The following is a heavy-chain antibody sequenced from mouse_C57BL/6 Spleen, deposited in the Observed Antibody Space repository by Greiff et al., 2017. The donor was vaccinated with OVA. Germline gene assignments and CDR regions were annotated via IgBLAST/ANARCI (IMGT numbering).Heavy chain of an antibody. Sequence: VQLQQSGAELVRPGASVKLSCTASGFNIKDDYMHWVKQRPEQGLEWIGWIDPENGDTEYASKFQGKATITADTSSNTAYLQLSSLTAEDTAVYYCTTGLRRAMDYWGQGTSVTVSS. CDR2: IDPENGDT. CDR1: GFNIKDDY. CDR3: TTGLRRAMDY. V-gene: IGHV14-4*01. J-gene: IGHJ4*01. D-gene: IGHD2-4*01.